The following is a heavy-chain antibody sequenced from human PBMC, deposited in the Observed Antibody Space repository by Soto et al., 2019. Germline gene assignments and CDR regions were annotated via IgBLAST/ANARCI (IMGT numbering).Heavy chain of an antibody. Sequence: EVQLLESGGALVQSGGSLRLSCAASGFTFNNYAMGWVRQAPGKGLQWVSSISSSGDSTYYRDSVKGRFTISRDNSKNTLYVQMTSLRVEDTAVYYCARDADYPDGTDYYRAWWYYPIDVWGQGTTVTVSS. J-gene: IGHJ6*02. D-gene: IGHD3-22*01. CDR3: ARDADYPDGTDYYRAWWYYPIDV. CDR1: GFTFNNYA. CDR2: ISSSGDST. V-gene: IGHV3-23*01.